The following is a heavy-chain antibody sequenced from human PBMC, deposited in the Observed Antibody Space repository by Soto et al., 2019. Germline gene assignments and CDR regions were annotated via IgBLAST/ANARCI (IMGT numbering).Heavy chain of an antibody. J-gene: IGHJ4*02. Sequence: SETLSLTCTVSGGSISSSSYYWGWIRQPPGKGLEWIGSIYYSGSTYYNPSLKSRVTISVDTSKNQFSLKLSSVTAADTAVYYCAKGWLQLGDYWGQGTLVTVSS. CDR2: IYYSGST. CDR3: AKGWLQLGDY. D-gene: IGHD1-1*01. CDR1: GGSISSSSYY. V-gene: IGHV4-39*01.